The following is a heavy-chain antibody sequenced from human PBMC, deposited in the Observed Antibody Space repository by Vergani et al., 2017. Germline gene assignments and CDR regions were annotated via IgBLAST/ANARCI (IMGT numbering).Heavy chain of an antibody. CDR1: GYSISRGYY. V-gene: IGHV4-38-2*02. D-gene: IGHD5-24*01. CDR3: ARAMTTTDY. J-gene: IGHJ4*02. CDR2: IYHSGST. Sequence: QVQLQESGPGLVKPSETLSLTCTVSGYSISRGYYWGWIRQPPGKGLEWIVSIYHSGSTYYNPSLKSRVTISVDPSKNQFSLKLNSVTAADTAVYYCARAMTTTDYWGQGTLVTVSS.